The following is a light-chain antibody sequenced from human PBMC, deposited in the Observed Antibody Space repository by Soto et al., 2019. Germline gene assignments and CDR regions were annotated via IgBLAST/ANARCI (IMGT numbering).Light chain of an antibody. Sequence: NFMLTQPHSVSESPGKTVTISCTGSSGSIASNYVQWYQQRPGSAPTTVIYKDDQRPSGVPDRFSGSIDGSSNSASLTISGLKTEDGADYYCQSYDSSNHVVFGGGTKLTVL. J-gene: IGLJ2*01. V-gene: IGLV6-57*02. CDR2: KDD. CDR1: SGSIASNY. CDR3: QSYDSSNHVV.